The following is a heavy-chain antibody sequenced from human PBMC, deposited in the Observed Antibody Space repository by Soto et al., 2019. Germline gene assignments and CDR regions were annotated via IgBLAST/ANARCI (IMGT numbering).Heavy chain of an antibody. V-gene: IGHV1-3*01. J-gene: IGHJ5*02. Sequence: ASVKVSCKASGYTFTSYAMHWVRQAPGQRLEWMGWINAGNGNTKYSQKFQGRVTITRDTSASTAYMELSSLRSEDTAVYYCAREMYYYDSSGYYYLSWGQGTLVTVSS. CDR3: AREMYYYDSSGYYYLS. D-gene: IGHD3-22*01. CDR2: INAGNGNT. CDR1: GYTFTSYA.